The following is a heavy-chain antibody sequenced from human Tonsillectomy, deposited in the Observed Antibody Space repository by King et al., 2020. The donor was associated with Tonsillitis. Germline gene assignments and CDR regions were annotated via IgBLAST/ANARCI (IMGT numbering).Heavy chain of an antibody. CDR1: GFTFSSYG. V-gene: IGHV3-30*18. J-gene: IGHJ3*02. Sequence: VQLVESGGGVVQPGRSLRLSCAASGFTFSSYGMHWVRQAPGKGLEWVAVMSYDGYNKYYADSVKGRFTISRDNSRNTLYLQMNSLTAEDSAVYFCAKGAGISGTTGALDIWGQGTMVTVSS. CDR3: AKGAGISGTTGALDI. CDR2: MSYDGYNK. D-gene: IGHD1-7*01.